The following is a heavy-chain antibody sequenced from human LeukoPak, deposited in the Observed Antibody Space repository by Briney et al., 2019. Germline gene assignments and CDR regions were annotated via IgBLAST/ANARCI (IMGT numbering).Heavy chain of an antibody. CDR1: GFTFSSYA. CDR3: ARDYYDSSGYYLGY. Sequence: PGGSLRLSCAASGFTFSSYAMRWVRQAPGKGVEWVSAISGSGGSTYYADSVKGRFTISRDNSKNTMYLQMNSLRAEDTAVYYCARDYYDSSGYYLGYWGQGTLVTVSS. J-gene: IGHJ4*02. D-gene: IGHD3-22*01. V-gene: IGHV3-23*01. CDR2: ISGSGGST.